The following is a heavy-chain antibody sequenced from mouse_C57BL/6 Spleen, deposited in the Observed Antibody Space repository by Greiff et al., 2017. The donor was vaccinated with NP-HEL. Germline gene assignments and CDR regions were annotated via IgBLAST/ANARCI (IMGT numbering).Heavy chain of an antibody. J-gene: IGHJ1*03. Sequence: VQLQQSGAELVKPGASVKISCKASGYAFSSYWMNWVKQRTGTGLEWIGQIYPGDGDTNYNGKFKGKATLTADKSSSTAYMQRSSLTSEDSAVYFCARRGTTVVGDVWGTGTTVTVSS. CDR2: IYPGDGDT. CDR1: GYAFSSYW. V-gene: IGHV1-80*01. D-gene: IGHD1-1*01. CDR3: ARRGTTVVGDV.